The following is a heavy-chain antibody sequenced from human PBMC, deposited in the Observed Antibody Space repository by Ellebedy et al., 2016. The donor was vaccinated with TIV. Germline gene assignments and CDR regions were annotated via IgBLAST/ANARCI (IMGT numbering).Heavy chain of an antibody. CDR1: GFTVSSNY. CDR2: IYPDGGA. V-gene: IGHV3-53*01. D-gene: IGHD1-1*01. Sequence: GESLKISXAASGFTVSSNYMNWVRQAPGKGLEWVSIIYPDGGAYYAGSVKGRFTISRDSSQNTLSLQMNSLRVEDTAVYHCARATLYNRGDNWGQGTLVTVSA. CDR3: ARATLYNRGDN. J-gene: IGHJ4*02.